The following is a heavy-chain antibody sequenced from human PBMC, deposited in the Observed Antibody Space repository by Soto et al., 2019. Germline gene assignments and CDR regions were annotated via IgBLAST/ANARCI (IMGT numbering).Heavy chain of an antibody. CDR2: IYYSGST. CDR3: ARVRDGSEHFPIHYYYYYYMDV. CDR1: GCSISSYY. Sequence: SETLSLTCAVSGCSISSYYWSWIRQPPGKGLEWIGYIYYSGSTNYNPSLKSRVTISVDTSKNQFSLKLSSVTAADTAVYYCARVRDGSEHFPIHYYYYYYMDVWGKGTTVTVSS. V-gene: IGHV4-59*01. J-gene: IGHJ6*03. D-gene: IGHD2-21*01.